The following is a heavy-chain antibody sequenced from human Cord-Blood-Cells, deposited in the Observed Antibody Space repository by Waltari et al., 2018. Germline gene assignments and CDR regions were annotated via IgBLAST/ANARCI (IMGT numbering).Heavy chain of an antibody. CDR2: ISYDGSNK. Sequence: QVQLVESGGGVVQPGRSLRLSCAASGFTFSSYGMHWVRQAPGKGLEWVAVISYDGSNKYYADSVKGRFTISRDNSKNTLYLQMNSLRAEDTAVYYCAKAAAAADYWGQGTLVTVSS. CDR1: GFTFSSYG. CDR3: AKAAAAADY. J-gene: IGHJ4*02. V-gene: IGHV3-30*18. D-gene: IGHD6-13*01.